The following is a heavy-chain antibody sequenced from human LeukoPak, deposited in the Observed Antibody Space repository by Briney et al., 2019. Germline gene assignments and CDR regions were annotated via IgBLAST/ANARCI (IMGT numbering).Heavy chain of an antibody. Sequence: ASVKVSCXASGYTFTGYYMHWVRQAPGQGLEWMGRINPNSGGTNYAQKFQGRVTMTRDTSISTAYMELSRLRSDDTAVYYCARDQYCSGGSCYSVFFNYWGQGTLVTVSS. CDR3: ARDQYCSGGSCYSVFFNY. D-gene: IGHD2-15*01. CDR2: INPNSGGT. J-gene: IGHJ4*02. CDR1: GYTFTGYY. V-gene: IGHV1-2*06.